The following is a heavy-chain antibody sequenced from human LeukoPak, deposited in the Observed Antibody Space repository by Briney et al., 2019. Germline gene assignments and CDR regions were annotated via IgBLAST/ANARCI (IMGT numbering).Heavy chain of an antibody. J-gene: IGHJ4*02. CDR2: IIPIFGTA. D-gene: IGHD6-19*01. V-gene: IGHV1-69*13. CDR3: ARPSIYSSGWSSLGY. Sequence: EASVKVSCKASGGTFSSYAISWVRQAPGQGLEWMGGIIPIFGTANYAQKFQGRVTITADESTSTAYMELSSLRSEDTAMYYCARPSIYSSGWSSLGYWGQGTLVTVSS. CDR1: GGTFSSYA.